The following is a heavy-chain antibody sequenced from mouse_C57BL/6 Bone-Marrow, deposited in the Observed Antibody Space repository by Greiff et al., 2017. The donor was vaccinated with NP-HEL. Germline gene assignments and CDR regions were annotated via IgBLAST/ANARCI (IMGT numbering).Heavy chain of an antibody. CDR1: GYTFTDHT. V-gene: IGHV1-78*01. Sequence: VKLMESDAELVKPGASVKISCKVSGYTFTDHTIHWMKQRPEQGLEWIGYIYPRDGSTKYNEKFKGKATLTADKSSSTAYMQLNSLTSEDSAVYFCAREVYYGSSYWYFDVWGTGTTVTVSS. J-gene: IGHJ1*03. CDR2: IYPRDGST. CDR3: AREVYYGSSYWYFDV. D-gene: IGHD1-1*01.